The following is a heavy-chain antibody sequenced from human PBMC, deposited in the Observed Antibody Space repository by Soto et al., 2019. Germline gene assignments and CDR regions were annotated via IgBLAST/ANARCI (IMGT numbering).Heavy chain of an antibody. V-gene: IGHV3-30*18. CDR2: ISYDGSNK. Sequence: QAQLVESGGGVVQPGRSLRLSCAASGFTFSSYGMHWVRRAPGKGLEWVAVISYDGSNKYYADSVKGRFTISRDISKNTLYLQMNSLRPEDTAVYYCAKDADPSGSYYFDYWGQGTLVTVSS. J-gene: IGHJ4*02. D-gene: IGHD1-26*01. CDR3: AKDADPSGSYYFDY. CDR1: GFTFSSYG.